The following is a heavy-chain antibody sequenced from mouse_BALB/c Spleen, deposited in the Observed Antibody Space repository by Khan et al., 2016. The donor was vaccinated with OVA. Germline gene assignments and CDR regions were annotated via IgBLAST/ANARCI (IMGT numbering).Heavy chain of an antibody. CDR2: IYPGSDNA. CDR1: GYTFTYYV. CDR3: ARGDGYYVYFDY. D-gene: IGHD2-3*01. J-gene: IGHJ2*01. V-gene: IGHV1-81*01. Sequence: QVQLQQSGPELVKPGASVKMSCTASGYTFTYYVITWVKQRTGQGLEWIGEIYPGSDNAYYNERFKGKATLTADTSSNTTYMQLSSLTSEDSAVYFCARGDGYYVYFDYWGQGTTLTVSS.